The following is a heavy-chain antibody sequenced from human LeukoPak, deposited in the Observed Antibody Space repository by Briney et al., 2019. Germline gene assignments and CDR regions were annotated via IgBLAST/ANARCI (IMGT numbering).Heavy chain of an antibody. V-gene: IGHV4-61*01. CDR1: GGSVNSGSYY. D-gene: IGHD5-18*01. Sequence: SETLSLTCTVSGGSVNSGSYYWIWIRQPPGQGLEWIGYIYDSGSTNYIPSLKSRSTISVDTSKNQFSLTLSSVTAADTALYYCATSRYSYAPRYWGQGTLVTVSS. CDR3: ATSRYSYAPRY. J-gene: IGHJ4*02. CDR2: IYDSGST.